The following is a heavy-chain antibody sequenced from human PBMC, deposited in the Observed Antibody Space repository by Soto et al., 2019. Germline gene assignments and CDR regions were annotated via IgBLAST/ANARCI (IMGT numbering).Heavy chain of an antibody. V-gene: IGHV1-69*06. D-gene: IGHD5-12*01. CDR3: ARGPVEMATIDY. J-gene: IGHJ4*02. CDR1: GGTFSSYA. CDR2: IIPIFGTA. Sequence: AASVKVSCKASGGTFSSYAISWVRQAPGQGLEWMGGIIPIFGTANYAQKFQGRVTITADKSTSTAYMELSSLRSEDTAVYYCARGPVEMATIDYWGQGTLVTVYS.